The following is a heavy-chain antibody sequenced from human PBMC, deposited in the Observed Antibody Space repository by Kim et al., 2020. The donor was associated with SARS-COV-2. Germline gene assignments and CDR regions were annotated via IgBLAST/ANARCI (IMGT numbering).Heavy chain of an antibody. CDR2: GTT. Sequence: GTTPYAQKFQGRVTMTSDTSTRTVYVELSRLASGDTAVYYCARDLEGFDYWGQGTLVTVTS. CDR3: ARDLEGFDY. V-gene: IGHV1-46*01. D-gene: IGHD1-1*01. J-gene: IGHJ4*02.